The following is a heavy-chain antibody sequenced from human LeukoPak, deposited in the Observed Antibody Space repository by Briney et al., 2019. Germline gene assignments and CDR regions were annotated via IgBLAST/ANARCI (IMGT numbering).Heavy chain of an antibody. V-gene: IGHV3-74*01. CDR3: AKVLGGLWPGIYY. CDR1: GFTFSTHS. CDR2: INSDGSST. Sequence: PGGSLRLSCTASGFTFSTHSMHWVRQAPGKGPVWVSRINSDGSSTRYADSVTGRFTISRDNAKNTVYLQMNSLRAEDTAVYYCAKVLGGLWPGIYYWGQGTVVTVSS. J-gene: IGHJ4*02. D-gene: IGHD2-15*01.